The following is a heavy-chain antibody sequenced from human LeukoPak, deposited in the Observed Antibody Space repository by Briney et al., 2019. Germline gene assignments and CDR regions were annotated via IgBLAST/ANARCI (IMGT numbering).Heavy chain of an antibody. D-gene: IGHD3-10*01. CDR1: GFTVSSNY. Sequence: GGSLRLSCAASGFTVSSNYMSWVRQAPGKGLEWVSVIYSGGSTYYADSVKGRFTISRDNSKNTLYLQMNSLRAEDTAVYHCARSLAYGSGSYPLSVSFDYWGQGTLVTVSS. CDR2: IYSGGST. CDR3: ARSLAYGSGSYPLSVSFDY. J-gene: IGHJ4*02. V-gene: IGHV3-53*01.